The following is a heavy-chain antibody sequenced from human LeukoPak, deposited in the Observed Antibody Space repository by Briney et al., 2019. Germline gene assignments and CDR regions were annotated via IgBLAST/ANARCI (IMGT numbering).Heavy chain of an antibody. CDR1: GGSISSSNYY. CDR3: AGPHLTYYSDSSAYS. CDR2: IYYSGST. V-gene: IGHV4-39*01. Sequence: SETLSLTCSVSGGSISSSNYYWGWIRQPPGKGQEWIGIIYYSGSTSYNPSLRSRVTISIDTSKNQFSLKLTSVTAADTAVYYCAGPHLTYYSDSSAYSWGQGTLVTVSS. J-gene: IGHJ4*02. D-gene: IGHD3-22*01.